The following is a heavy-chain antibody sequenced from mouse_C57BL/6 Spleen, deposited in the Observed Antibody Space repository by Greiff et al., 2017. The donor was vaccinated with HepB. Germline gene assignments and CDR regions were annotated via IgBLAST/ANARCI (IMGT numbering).Heavy chain of an antibody. CDR1: GYTFTDYN. Sequence: VHVKQSGPELVKPGASVKMSCKASGYTFTDYNMHWVKQSHGKSLEWIGYINPNNGGTSYNQKFKGKATLTVNKSSSTAYMELRSLTSEDSAVDYCARRGYYVNWFAYWGQGTLVTVSA. D-gene: IGHD2-3*01. V-gene: IGHV1-22*01. CDR3: ARRGYYVNWFAY. CDR2: INPNNGGT. J-gene: IGHJ3*01.